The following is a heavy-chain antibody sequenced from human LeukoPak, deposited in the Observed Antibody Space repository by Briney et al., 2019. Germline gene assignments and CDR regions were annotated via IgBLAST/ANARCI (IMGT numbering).Heavy chain of an antibody. CDR2: IGAGGDT. CDR1: GFTFSSYD. J-gene: IGHJ2*01. D-gene: IGHD6-13*01. Sequence: GGSLRLSCAASGFTFSSYDLHWVRQVTGKSLEWVSAIGAGGDTYYPGSVRGRFTISRENAKNSLYLQMNSLRDGDTAVYYCAREASQRAAVGKYNWYFDLWGRGTLVTVSS. CDR3: AREASQRAAVGKYNWYFDL. V-gene: IGHV3-13*01.